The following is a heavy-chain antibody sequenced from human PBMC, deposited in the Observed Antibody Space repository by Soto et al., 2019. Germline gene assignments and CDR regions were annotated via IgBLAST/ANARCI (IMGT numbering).Heavy chain of an antibody. CDR3: XXXXSNYGPIFDY. CDR2: IFPYDSDT. D-gene: IGHD3-10*01. Sequence: EVQLVQSGAEVKKPGESLKISCKGSGYSFTTYWIGWVRQMPGKGLEWMGIIFPYDSDTRYSPSFQGQVTFSVDKSINTAYLQWSSLKAXXXXXXXXXXXXSNYGPIFDYWGQGTLVTVSS. V-gene: IGHV5-51*03. J-gene: IGHJ4*02. CDR1: GYSFTTYW.